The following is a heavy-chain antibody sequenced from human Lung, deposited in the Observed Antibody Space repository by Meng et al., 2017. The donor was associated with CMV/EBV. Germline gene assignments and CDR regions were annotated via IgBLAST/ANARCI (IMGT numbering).Heavy chain of an antibody. CDR1: GFTFSDYP. CDR3: AKGRAVGATTPFDY. Sequence: GGSLRLXCAASGFTFSDYPMSWVRQAPGKGLEWVSSLSSGGSSTYYTDSVKGRFTISRDNSKNTVHLQMNSLRVEDTAVYYCAKGRAVGATTPFDYWGQGTLVXVSS. J-gene: IGHJ4*02. D-gene: IGHD1-26*01. CDR2: LSSGGSST. V-gene: IGHV3-23*01.